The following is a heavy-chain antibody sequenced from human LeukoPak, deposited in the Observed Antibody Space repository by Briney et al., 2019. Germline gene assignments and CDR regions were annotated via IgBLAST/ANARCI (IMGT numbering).Heavy chain of an antibody. Sequence: GGSLRLSCAASGFTFSSYSMNWVRQAPGKGLEWVSYISSSSSTIYYADSVKGRFTISRDNAKNSLYLQMNSLRAEDTAVYYCARDLVGATRDYWGQGTLVTVSS. CDR1: GFTFSSYS. V-gene: IGHV3-48*04. J-gene: IGHJ4*02. CDR2: ISSSSSTI. CDR3: ARDLVGATRDY. D-gene: IGHD1-26*01.